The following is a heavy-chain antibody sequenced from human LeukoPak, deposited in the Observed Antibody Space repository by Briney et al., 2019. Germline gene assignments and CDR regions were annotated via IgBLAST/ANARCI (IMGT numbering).Heavy chain of an antibody. V-gene: IGHV3-23*01. J-gene: IGHJ4*02. CDR2: ISGSGCST. D-gene: IGHD3-22*01. CDR1: GITLSNYG. Sequence: GGSLRLSCAVSGITLSNYGMSWVRQAPGKGLEWFAGISGSGCSTNYADSVKGRFTISRDNPKNTLYLQMNRLRAENTEVYFCAERGVVIRVILVGFHKEANYFDSWGQGARVTVSS. CDR3: AERGVVIRVILVGFHKEANYFDS.